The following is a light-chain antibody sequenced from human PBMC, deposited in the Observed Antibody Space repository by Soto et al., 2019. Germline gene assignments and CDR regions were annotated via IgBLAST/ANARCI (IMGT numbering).Light chain of an antibody. V-gene: IGLV2-8*01. Sequence: QSALTQPPSASGSPGQSVTISCTGTSSDIGAYNYVSWYQHHPGNAPKLIIYDVNKRPSGVPDRFSGSKSGNTASLTVSGLQTEDEGDYYCSSYTSSSTPHVVFGGGTKLTVL. CDR1: SSDIGAYNY. J-gene: IGLJ2*01. CDR3: SSYTSSSTPHVV. CDR2: DVN.